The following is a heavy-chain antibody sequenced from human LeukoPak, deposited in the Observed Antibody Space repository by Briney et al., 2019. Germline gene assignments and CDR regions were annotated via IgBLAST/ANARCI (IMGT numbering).Heavy chain of an antibody. CDR3: ARGRRSSSSPPVNWFDP. J-gene: IGHJ5*02. D-gene: IGHD6-6*01. CDR2: INHSGST. V-gene: IGHV4-34*01. CDR1: GGSFNGYY. Sequence: SETLSVTSAVYGGSFNGYYWSWIRQPLGKGLEWIGEINHSGSTNYNPSLKSRVTISVDTSKNQFSLKLSSVTAADTAVYYCARGRRSSSSPPVNWFDPWGQGTLVTVSS.